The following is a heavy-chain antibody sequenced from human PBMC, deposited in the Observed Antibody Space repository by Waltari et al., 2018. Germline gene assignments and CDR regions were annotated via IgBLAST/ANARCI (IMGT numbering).Heavy chain of an antibody. CDR3: ARQSGGSYYSKMAFDI. CDR1: GYSFTSYW. CDR2: VHPGDSDT. D-gene: IGHD1-26*01. J-gene: IGHJ3*02. Sequence: EVQLVQSGAEVKKPGESLKISCKGSGYSFTSYWIGWVRQMPGKGLEWMGIVHPGDSDTRSGPSFQGQVTISADKSISTADLQWSSLKASDTAMYYCARQSGGSYYSKMAFDIWGQGTMVTVSS. V-gene: IGHV5-51*01.